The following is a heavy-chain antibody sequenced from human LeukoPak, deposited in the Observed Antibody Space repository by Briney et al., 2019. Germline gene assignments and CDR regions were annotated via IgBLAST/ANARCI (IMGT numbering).Heavy chain of an antibody. CDR2: ISYDGYDN. V-gene: IGHV3-30*03. D-gene: IGHD6-6*01. J-gene: IGHJ3*01. Sequence: LSLTCAVSGGSISSSNWWSWVRQTPGKGLEWVALISYDGYDNSYADSVRGRFTISRDNSKNTLYLQMDSLRSEDTAVYYCARDHQLGAPMEDVWGQGTMVTVSS. CDR3: ARDHQLGAPMEDV. CDR1: GGSISSSN.